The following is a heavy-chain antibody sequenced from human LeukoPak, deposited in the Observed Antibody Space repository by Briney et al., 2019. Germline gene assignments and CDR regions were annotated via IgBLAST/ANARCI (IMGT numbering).Heavy chain of an antibody. D-gene: IGHD6-13*01. CDR2: IYQSGST. CDR3: ARLVVSSWYHEVLLGRDY. J-gene: IGHJ4*02. V-gene: IGHV4-38-2*02. CDR1: GYSIRNGYN. Sequence: PSETLSLTCTVSGYSIRNGYNWGWIRLSPGKGLEWLGSIYQSGSTYDNPSLKSRVTLSIDTSKNQISLKLSSVTAADTAVYYCARLVVSSWYHEVLLGRDYWGQGTLVTVSS.